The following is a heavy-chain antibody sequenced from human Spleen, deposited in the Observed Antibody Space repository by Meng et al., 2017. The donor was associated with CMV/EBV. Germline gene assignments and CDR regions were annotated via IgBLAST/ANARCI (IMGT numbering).Heavy chain of an antibody. CDR3: ARDYRATWDPDWTWLDP. CDR2: ITPIAGIG. V-gene: IGHV1-69*10. D-gene: IGHD3-9*01. CDR1: GGTFSKYG. J-gene: IGHJ5*02. Sequence: SVKVSCKASGGTFSKYGISWVRQAPGQGLEWMGGITPIAGIGKYAQRFQGRVTITADKSTTTVYMELSRLRSEDTAVYYCARDYRATWDPDWTWLDPWGQGTLVTVSS.